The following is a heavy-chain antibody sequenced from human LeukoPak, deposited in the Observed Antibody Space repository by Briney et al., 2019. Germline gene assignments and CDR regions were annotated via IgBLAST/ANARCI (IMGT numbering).Heavy chain of an antibody. CDR3: ARVTYGDYSGDY. V-gene: IGHV3-21*01. D-gene: IGHD4-17*01. J-gene: IGHJ4*02. CDR1: GFTFSTHS. Sequence: GGSLRLSCAASGFTFSTHSMIWVRQAPGKGLEWVSSTSSSSNYIFYADSVKGRFTISRDNAKNSLYLQMSSLRAEDTAVYYCARVTYGDYSGDYWGQGTLVTVSS. CDR2: TSSSSNYI.